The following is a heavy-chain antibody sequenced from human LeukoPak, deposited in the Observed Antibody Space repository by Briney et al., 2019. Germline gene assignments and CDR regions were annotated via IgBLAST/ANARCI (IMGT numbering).Heavy chain of an antibody. Sequence: PGGSLRLSCAASGFTFSSYAMSWVRQAPGKGLEWVSAISGSGGSTYYADSVKGRFTISRDNSKNTLYLQMNSLRAEDTAVYYCARERYSYGYYYYGMDVWGQGTTVTVSS. CDR2: ISGSGGST. D-gene: IGHD5-18*01. CDR1: GFTFSSYA. V-gene: IGHV3-23*01. CDR3: ARERYSYGYYYYGMDV. J-gene: IGHJ6*02.